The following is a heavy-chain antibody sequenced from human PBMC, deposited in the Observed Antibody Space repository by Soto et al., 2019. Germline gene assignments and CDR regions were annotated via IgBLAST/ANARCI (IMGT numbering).Heavy chain of an antibody. J-gene: IGHJ4*02. V-gene: IGHV3-7*01. CDR3: ARDGVAAGLYLDN. Sequence: EVQLVESGGGLVQPGGSLRLSCAASGFIFRSYWMSWVRQAPGKGLEWVANINQDGSEKYYVDSVRGRFIISRDNAENSLYLQMNSLRAEDTALHYCARDGVAAGLYLDNWGQGTLVTVSS. D-gene: IGHD2-15*01. CDR2: INQDGSEK. CDR1: GFIFRSYW.